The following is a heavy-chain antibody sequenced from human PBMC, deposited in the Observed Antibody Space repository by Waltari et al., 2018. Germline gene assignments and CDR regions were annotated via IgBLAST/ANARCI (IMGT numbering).Heavy chain of an antibody. Sequence: EVQLVESGGGLVQPGGSLGLSGTAFGFTFSNCSLVWVRQAPGKGLEWVATIKQDGSESYYVDSVKVRFTFSRDNAKNSLYLQMNSLRAEDTAVYYCARPYSSGWYINFDYWGQGTLVTVSS. CDR1: GFTFSNCS. V-gene: IGHV3-7*01. D-gene: IGHD6-19*01. J-gene: IGHJ4*02. CDR3: ARPYSSGWYINFDY. CDR2: IKQDGSES.